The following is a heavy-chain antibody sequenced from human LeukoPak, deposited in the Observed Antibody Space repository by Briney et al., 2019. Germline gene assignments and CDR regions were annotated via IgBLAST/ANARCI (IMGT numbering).Heavy chain of an antibody. D-gene: IGHD1-26*01. Sequence: GGSLRLSCAASGFTFSSYAMSWVRQAPGKGLEWVSAIGGSGGSTYYADSVKGRFTISRDSSKNKLYLQMSSLRAEDTAVYYCAKRGAEVGTTIAPGDYWGQGSLVTVSS. CDR1: GFTFSSYA. CDR2: IGGSGGST. CDR3: AKRGAEVGTTIAPGDY. J-gene: IGHJ4*02. V-gene: IGHV3-23*01.